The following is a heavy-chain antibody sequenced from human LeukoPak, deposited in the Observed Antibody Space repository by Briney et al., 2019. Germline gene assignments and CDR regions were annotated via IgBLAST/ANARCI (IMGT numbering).Heavy chain of an antibody. CDR3: ARVGDFWSGYYHPFDY. Sequence: GGSLRLSCAAPGFTFSSYSMNWVRQAPGKGLEWVSYISSSSSTIYYADSVKGRFTISRDNAKNSLYLQMNSLRAEDTAVYYCARVGDFWSGYYHPFDYWGQGTLVTVSS. J-gene: IGHJ4*02. CDR2: ISSSSSTI. V-gene: IGHV3-48*01. CDR1: GFTFSSYS. D-gene: IGHD3-3*01.